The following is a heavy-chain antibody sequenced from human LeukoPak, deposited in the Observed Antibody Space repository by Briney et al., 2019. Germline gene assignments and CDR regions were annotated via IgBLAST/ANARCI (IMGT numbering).Heavy chain of an antibody. CDR1: GYTFTSHG. D-gene: IGHD2-2*01. CDR2: INPSGGST. Sequence: ASVKVSCKASGYTFTSHGISWVRQAPGQGLEWMGIINPSGGSTSYAQKFQGRVTMTRDTSTSTVYMELSSLRSEDTAVYYCAREDRYIVVVPAAISFNWFDPWGQGTLVTVSS. CDR3: AREDRYIVVVPAAISFNWFDP. J-gene: IGHJ5*02. V-gene: IGHV1-46*01.